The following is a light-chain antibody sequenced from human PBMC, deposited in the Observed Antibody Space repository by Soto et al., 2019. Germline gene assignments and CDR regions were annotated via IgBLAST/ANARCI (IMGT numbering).Light chain of an antibody. CDR3: QQYNNWPPYT. J-gene: IGKJ2*01. CDR1: QSVSNN. Sequence: EIVMTQSPSTLSVSPGERDTLSCRASQSVSNNLAWYQQKPGQAPRLLIYVASTRATGIPARFSGSGSGTETNFTLSSLQPEDFAVYYCQQYNNWPPYTFGQGTKLEIK. CDR2: VAS. V-gene: IGKV3-15*01.